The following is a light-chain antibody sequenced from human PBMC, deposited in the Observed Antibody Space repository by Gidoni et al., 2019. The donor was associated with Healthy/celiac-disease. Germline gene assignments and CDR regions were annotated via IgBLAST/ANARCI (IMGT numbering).Light chain of an antibody. CDR2: AAS. V-gene: IGKV1-8*01. CDR3: QQYYSYPRT. J-gene: IGKJ4*01. Sequence: AIRMTQSPSSLSASTGDRVTITCRASQGISSYLAWYQQKPGKAPKLLIYAASTLQSGVPSMFSGSGSGTDFTLTISCLPSEDFATYYCQQYYSYPRTFGGGTKVEIK. CDR1: QGISSY.